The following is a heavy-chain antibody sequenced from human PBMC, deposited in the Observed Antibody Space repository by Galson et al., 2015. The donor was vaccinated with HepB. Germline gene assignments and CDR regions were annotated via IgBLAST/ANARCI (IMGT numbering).Heavy chain of an antibody. CDR3: VRFYCEGVCYAGPSCDH. CDR1: RFNFNACW. Sequence: SLRLSCAASRFNFNACWMAWVRQAPGKGLEWVANIKYDASEEHYVDSVRGRFSISRDNSNNLLFLQMNYLRDDDTAIYYCVRFYCEGVCYAGPSCDHWGQGTLITVS. J-gene: IGHJ4*02. D-gene: IGHD2-21*02. V-gene: IGHV3-7*03. CDR2: IKYDASEE.